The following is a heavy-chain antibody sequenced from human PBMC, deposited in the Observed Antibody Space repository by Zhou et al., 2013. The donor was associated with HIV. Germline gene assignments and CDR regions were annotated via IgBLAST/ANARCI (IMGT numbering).Heavy chain of an antibody. Sequence: QVQLVQSGAEVKKPGASVKVSCKASGGTFSTYAISWVRQAPGQGLEWMGGIIPIFDTANYAQRFQDRVTFTADESTGTTYMELSSLRSEDTAVYYCARVGYGDGFDYWGQGTLVTVSS. J-gene: IGHJ4*02. V-gene: IGHV1-69*13. D-gene: IGHD4-17*01. CDR3: ARVGYGDGFDY. CDR1: GGTFSTYA. CDR2: IIPIFDTA.